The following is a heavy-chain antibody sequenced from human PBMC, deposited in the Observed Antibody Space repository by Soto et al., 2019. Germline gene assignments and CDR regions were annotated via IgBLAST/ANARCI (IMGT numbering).Heavy chain of an antibody. CDR1: GGSISNYY. Sequence: RSLTCTVSGGSISNYYWTWIRQTPGEGLEWLGYVYYTGSTNYNPSLKSRLTMSVDTSKNQFSLDLSSVTAADTAVYYCAREDPCMINSDYWGHGTLVTVSS. D-gene: IGHD3-22*01. V-gene: IGHV4-59*01. J-gene: IGHJ4*01. CDR2: VYYTGST. CDR3: AREDPCMINSDY.